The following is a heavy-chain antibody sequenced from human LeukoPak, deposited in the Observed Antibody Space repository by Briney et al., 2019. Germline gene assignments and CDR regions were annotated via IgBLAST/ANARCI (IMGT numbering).Heavy chain of an antibody. V-gene: IGHV4-61*02. CDR3: ARDPHVAVAGYDY. D-gene: IGHD6-19*01. J-gene: IGHJ4*02. CDR2: IHTSGST. Sequence: SETLSLTCTVSGGSISSGGYSWSWIRQPAGKGLEWIGRIHTSGSTNYNPSLKSRVTISVDTSKNQFSLELYSVTAADTAVYYCARDPHVAVAGYDYWGRGTLVTVSS. CDR1: GGSISSGGYS.